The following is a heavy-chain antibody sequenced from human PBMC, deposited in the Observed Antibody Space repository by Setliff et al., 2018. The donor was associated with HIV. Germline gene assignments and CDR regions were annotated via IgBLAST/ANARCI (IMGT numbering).Heavy chain of an antibody. CDR2: VDPKDGET. Sequence: SCKASGYTFSDYYIFWVQQAPGEGLEWMGRVDPKDGETIYAAKFQDRITITADTSTDTAYTELSSLRSEDTAVYYCATVNYYDSSGFVYWGQGTLVTVSS. CDR3: ATVNYYDSSGFVY. D-gene: IGHD3-22*01. CDR1: GYTFSDYY. V-gene: IGHV1-69-2*01. J-gene: IGHJ4*02.